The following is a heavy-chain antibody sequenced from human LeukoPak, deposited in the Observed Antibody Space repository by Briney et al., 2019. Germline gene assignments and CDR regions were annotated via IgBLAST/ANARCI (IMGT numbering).Heavy chain of an antibody. CDR2: IKQDGSEK. V-gene: IGHV3-7*01. CDR1: GFTFSSYW. D-gene: IGHD6-13*01. CDR3: AGGGSSRYNWFDP. J-gene: IGHJ5*02. Sequence: PGGSLRLSCAASGFTFSSYWMSWVRQVPGKGLEWVANIKQDGSEKYYVDSVKGRFTISRDNAENSLYLQMNSLGAEDTAGYYCAGGGSSRYNWFDPWGQGTLVTVSS.